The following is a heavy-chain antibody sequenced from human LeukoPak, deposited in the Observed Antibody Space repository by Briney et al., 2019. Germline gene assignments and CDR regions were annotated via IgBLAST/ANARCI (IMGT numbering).Heavy chain of an antibody. CDR3: ARGIDCSGGSCYSRYYYYMDV. Sequence: GGSLRLYCAASGFTFSSYSMNWVRQAPGKGLEWVSSISSSSSYIYYADSVKGRFTISRDNAKNSLYLQMNSLRAEDTAVYYCARGIDCSGGSCYSRYYYYMDVWGKGTTVTVSS. J-gene: IGHJ6*03. CDR2: ISSSSSYI. CDR1: GFTFSSYS. D-gene: IGHD2-15*01. V-gene: IGHV3-21*01.